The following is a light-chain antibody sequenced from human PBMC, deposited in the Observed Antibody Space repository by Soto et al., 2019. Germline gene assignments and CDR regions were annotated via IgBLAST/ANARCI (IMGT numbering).Light chain of an antibody. V-gene: IGLV2-11*01. J-gene: IGLJ1*01. CDR2: DVT. CDR1: SSDVGDNIY. Sequence: QSALTQPGSVSGSPLRSGTISCTGNSSDVGDNIYVSWYLLDPGKAPKLISSDVTVRPAGIPDRFSGAKSGNTALLTISGIPAEDEADYYCFSYVGRYSDVFGTGTKGPVL. CDR3: FSYVGRYSDV.